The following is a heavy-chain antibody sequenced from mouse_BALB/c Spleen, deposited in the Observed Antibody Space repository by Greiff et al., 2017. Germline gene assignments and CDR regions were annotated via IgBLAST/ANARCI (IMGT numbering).Heavy chain of an antibody. V-gene: IGHV5-9-3*01. D-gene: IGHD1-1*01. CDR1: GFTFSSYA. J-gene: IGHJ4*01. CDR3: ARSYEGAMDY. CDR2: ISSGGSYT. Sequence: EVKLVESGGGLVKPGGSLKLSCAASGFTFSSYAMSWVRQTPEKRLEWVATISSGGSYTYYPDSVQGRFTISRDNAKNTLYLQMSSLRSEDTAMYYCARSYEGAMDYWGQGTAVTVSS.